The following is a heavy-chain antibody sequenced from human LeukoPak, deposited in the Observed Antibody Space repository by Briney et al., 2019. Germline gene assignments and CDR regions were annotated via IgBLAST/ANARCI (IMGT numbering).Heavy chain of an antibody. CDR2: ISAYNGNT. D-gene: IGHD2-15*01. J-gene: IGHJ4*02. V-gene: IGHV1-18*01. Sequence: ASVKVSCEASGYTFTSYGISWVRQAPGQGLEWMGWISAYNGNTNYAQKLQGRVTMTTDTSTSTAYMELRSLKYDDTAVYYCARGALGFCSGGSCSSFDYWGQGTLVTVSS. CDR3: ARGALGFCSGGSCSSFDY. CDR1: GYTFTSYG.